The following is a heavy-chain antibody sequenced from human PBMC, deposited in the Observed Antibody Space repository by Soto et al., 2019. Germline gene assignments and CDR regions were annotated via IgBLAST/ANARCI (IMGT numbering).Heavy chain of an antibody. CDR3: ARQESEGDYYYYMDV. Sequence: SETLSLTCTVSGGSISSYYWSWTRQPPGKGLEWIGYIYYSGSTNYNPSLKSRVTISVDTSKNQFSLKLSSVTAADTAVYYCARQESEGDYYYYMDVWGKGTTVTVSS. CDR1: GGSISSYY. CDR2: IYYSGST. J-gene: IGHJ6*03. V-gene: IGHV4-59*08.